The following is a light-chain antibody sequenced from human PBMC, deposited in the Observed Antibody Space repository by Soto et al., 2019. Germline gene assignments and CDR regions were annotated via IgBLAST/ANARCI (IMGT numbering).Light chain of an antibody. CDR1: SSNIGAIYD. J-gene: IGLJ2*01. CDR3: QSYDSGLSGSV. Sequence: QSVLTQPPSVSGAPGQRVTISCTGTSSNIGAIYDVHWYQQFPGTAPRLLIYANRHRPSGVPDRFSGSKSGTSASLAITGLQAEDEADYYCQSYDSGLSGSVFGGGTKLTVL. V-gene: IGLV1-40*01. CDR2: ANR.